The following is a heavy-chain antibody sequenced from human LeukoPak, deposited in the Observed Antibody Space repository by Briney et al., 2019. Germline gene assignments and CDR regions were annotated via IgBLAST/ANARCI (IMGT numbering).Heavy chain of an antibody. D-gene: IGHD3-22*01. V-gene: IGHV1-8*01. CDR2: MNPNSGNT. CDR1: GYTFTSYD. Sequence: ASVKVSCKASGYTFTSYDINWVRQATGQGLEWMGWMNPNSGNTGYAQKFQGRVTMTRNTSISTAYMELSSLRSEDTAVYYCARVRRYYYDSRGYYAYYFDYWGQGTLVTVSS. J-gene: IGHJ4*02. CDR3: ARVRRYYYDSRGYYAYYFDY.